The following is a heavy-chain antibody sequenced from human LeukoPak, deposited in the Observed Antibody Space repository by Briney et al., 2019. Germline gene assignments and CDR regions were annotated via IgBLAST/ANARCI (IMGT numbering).Heavy chain of an antibody. Sequence: SVKVSCKASGGTFSSYAISWVRQAPGQGLEWMGGIIPIFGTANYAQKFQGRVTITADESTSTAYMELSSLRSEDTAVYYCARAAGPYSYGYYFDYWGQGTLVTVSS. CDR3: ARAAGPYSYGYYFDY. V-gene: IGHV1-69*13. J-gene: IGHJ4*02. CDR2: IIPIFGTA. D-gene: IGHD5-18*01. CDR1: GGTFSSYA.